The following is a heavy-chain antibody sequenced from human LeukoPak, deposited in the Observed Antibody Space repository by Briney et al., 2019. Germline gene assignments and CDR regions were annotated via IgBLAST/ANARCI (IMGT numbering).Heavy chain of an antibody. V-gene: IGHV1-2*02. CDR2: INPNSGGT. J-gene: IGHJ5*02. CDR3: ARGGSGSYFSWLDP. Sequence: ASVKVSCKASGYTFTGYYIHWVRQAPGQGLECVGWINPNSGGTNYAQKFQGRVTMTRDTSISTAYMELSRLRSDDTAVYYCARGGSGSYFSWLDPWGQGTLVTISS. D-gene: IGHD3-10*01. CDR1: GYTFTGYY.